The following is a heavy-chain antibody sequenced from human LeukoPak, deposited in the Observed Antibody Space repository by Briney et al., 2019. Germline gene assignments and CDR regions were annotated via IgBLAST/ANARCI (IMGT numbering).Heavy chain of an antibody. V-gene: IGHV4-59*01. Sequence: SETLSLTCTVSGGSISSYYWSWIRQPPGKGLEWIGYIYYSGSTNYNPSLKSRVTISVDTSKNQFSLKLSSVTAADTAVYYCASTYYDILTGYPYYYYYGMDVWGQGTTVTVSS. CDR1: GGSISSYY. CDR2: IYYSGST. CDR3: ASTYYDILTGYPYYYYYGMDV. D-gene: IGHD3-9*01. J-gene: IGHJ6*02.